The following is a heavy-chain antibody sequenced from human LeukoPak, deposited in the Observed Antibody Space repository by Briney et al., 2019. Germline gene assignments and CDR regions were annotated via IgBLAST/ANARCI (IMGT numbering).Heavy chain of an antibody. CDR3: AKAVRSSSSWFDY. J-gene: IGHJ4*02. D-gene: IGHD6-13*01. CDR1: GFAFDDYT. V-gene: IGHV3-43*01. CDR2: INWDGTGT. Sequence: SGGSLRLSCAASGFAFDDYTMHWVRHPPGRGLEWVSLINWDGTGTHYADSVMGRFTIFRDNSKNSLYLQMNSLRTEDTALYYCAKAVRSSSSWFDYWGLGTLVTVS.